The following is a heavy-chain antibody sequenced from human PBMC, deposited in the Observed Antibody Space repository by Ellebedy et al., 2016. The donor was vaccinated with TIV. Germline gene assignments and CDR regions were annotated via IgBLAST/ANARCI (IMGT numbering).Heavy chain of an antibody. CDR1: GFTFNNYA. CDR2: IISTSGST. V-gene: IGHV3-23*01. Sequence: GESLKISCAASGFTFNNYAMSWVRQAPGKGLEWVSGIISTSGSTGYADSVKGRFTISRDNAKNSLYLQMNSLRAEDTAVYYCAGRAYNWNDGSLFDYWGQGTLVTVSS. D-gene: IGHD1-1*01. CDR3: AGRAYNWNDGSLFDY. J-gene: IGHJ4*02.